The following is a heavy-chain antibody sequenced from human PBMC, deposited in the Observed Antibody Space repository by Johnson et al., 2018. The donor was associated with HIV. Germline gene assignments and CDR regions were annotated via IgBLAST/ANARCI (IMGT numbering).Heavy chain of an antibody. V-gene: IGHV3-30*02. CDR3: AKGGGVHFVVKAFDI. Sequence: VESGGGVVQPGGSLRLSCAASGFTFSSYGMHWVRQAPGKGLEWVAFIRYDGSNKYYADSVKGRFTISRDNSKMYLQMNSLRAEDTAVYYCAKGGGVHFVVKAFDIWGQGTMVTVSS. CDR1: GFTFSSYG. D-gene: IGHD2-21*01. CDR2: IRYDGSNK. J-gene: IGHJ3*02.